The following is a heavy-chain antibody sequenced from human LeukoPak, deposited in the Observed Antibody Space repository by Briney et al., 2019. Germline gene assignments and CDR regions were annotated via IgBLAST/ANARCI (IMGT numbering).Heavy chain of an antibody. CDR3: ARADVGEYYYDSSGYYPLRYFDY. J-gene: IGHJ4*02. CDR1: GGSIIGYY. V-gene: IGHV4-4*09. CDR2: IYTSGST. D-gene: IGHD3-22*01. Sequence: SETLSLTCTVSGGSIIGYYWTWIRQPPGEGLEWIGYIYTSGSTNYNPSLKSRVTISVDMSKHQFSLKLSSVTAADTAVYYCARADVGEYYYDSSGYYPLRYFDYWGQGTLVTVSS.